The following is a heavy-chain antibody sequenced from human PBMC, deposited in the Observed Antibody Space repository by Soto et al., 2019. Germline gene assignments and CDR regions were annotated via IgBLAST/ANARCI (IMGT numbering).Heavy chain of an antibody. Sequence: EVQLVESGGGFIYPGGSLRLSCAASGLTISNAWMNWVRQAPGKGLEWVGRIKTNTEGGTTEYAAAVKGRFPVSSDDSTNTLSLQMNSLRTEVTAVSYCTTGSVEGFSGPGPTVNVPS. V-gene: IGHV3-15*07. CDR2: IKTNTEGGTT. J-gene: IGHJ6*02. D-gene: IGHD2-15*01. CDR1: GLTISNAW. CDR3: TTGSVEGF.